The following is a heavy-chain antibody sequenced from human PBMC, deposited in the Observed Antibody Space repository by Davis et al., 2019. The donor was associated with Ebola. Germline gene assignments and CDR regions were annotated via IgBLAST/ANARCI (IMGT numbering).Heavy chain of an antibody. CDR2: IIPILGIT. Sequence: SVKVSCKASGGTFSSYTISWVRQAPGQGLEWMGRIIPILGITNYAQKFQGRFTITADKSTSTAYMELSSLRSEDTAVYYCARGSMLGALFDSWGQGTLVTVSS. V-gene: IGHV1-69*02. D-gene: IGHD1-26*01. J-gene: IGHJ4*02. CDR3: ARGSMLGALFDS. CDR1: GGTFSSYT.